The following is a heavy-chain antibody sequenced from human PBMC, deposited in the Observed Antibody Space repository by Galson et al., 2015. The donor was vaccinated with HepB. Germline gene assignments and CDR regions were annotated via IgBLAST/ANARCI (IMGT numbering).Heavy chain of an antibody. CDR2: IIPIFGTA. J-gene: IGHJ6*02. Sequence: SVTVSCKASGGTFSSYAISWVRQAPGQGLEWMGGIIPIFGTANYAQKFQGRVTITADKSTSTAYMELSSLRSEDTAVYYCARERGPGWDYDSSGYSHYYYGMDVWGQGTTVTVSS. D-gene: IGHD3-22*01. CDR1: GGTFSSYA. CDR3: ARERGPGWDYDSSGYSHYYYGMDV. V-gene: IGHV1-69*06.